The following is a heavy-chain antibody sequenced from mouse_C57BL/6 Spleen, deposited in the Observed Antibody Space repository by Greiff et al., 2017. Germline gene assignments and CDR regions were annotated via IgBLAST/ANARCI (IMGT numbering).Heavy chain of an antibody. CDR1: GFTFSSYG. CDR2: ISSGGSYT. J-gene: IGHJ2*01. D-gene: IGHD3-3*01. V-gene: IGHV5-6*02. CDR3: ARGRDGDFDY. Sequence: DVMLVESGGDLVKPGGSLKLSCAASGFTFSSYGMSWVRQTPDKRLEWVATISSGGSYTYYPDSVKGRFTISRDNAKNTLYLQMSSLKSEDTAMYYCARGRDGDFDYWGQGTTLTVSS.